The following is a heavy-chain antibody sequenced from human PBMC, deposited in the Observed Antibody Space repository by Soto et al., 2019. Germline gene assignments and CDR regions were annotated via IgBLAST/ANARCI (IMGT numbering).Heavy chain of an antibody. CDR2: ISSSSSYI. Sequence: GSLRLSCSASGFTCSSYSMNWVRQAPGKGLEWVSSISSSSSYIYYADSVKVRFTISRDNAKNSLYLQMNSLRAEDTAVYYCASSLVSRYFDYWGQGTLVTVSS. CDR1: GFTCSSYS. D-gene: IGHD2-8*01. J-gene: IGHJ4*02. V-gene: IGHV3-21*01. CDR3: ASSLVSRYFDY.